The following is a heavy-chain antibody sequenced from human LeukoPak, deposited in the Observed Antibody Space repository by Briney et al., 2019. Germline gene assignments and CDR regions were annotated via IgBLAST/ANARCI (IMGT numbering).Heavy chain of an antibody. CDR3: ARGVLRYRRNLYYFDY. D-gene: IGHD3-9*01. V-gene: IGHV1-69*06. CDR2: IIPIFGTA. J-gene: IGHJ4*02. Sequence: SVKVSCKASGGTFSSYAISWVRQAPGQGLEWMGGIIPIFGTANYAQKFQGRVTITADKSTSTAYMELSSLRSEDTAAYYCARGVLRYRRNLYYFDYWGQGTLVTVSS. CDR1: GGTFSSYA.